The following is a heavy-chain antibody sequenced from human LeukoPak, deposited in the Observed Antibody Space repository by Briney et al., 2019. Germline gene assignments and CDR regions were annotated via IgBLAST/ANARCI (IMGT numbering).Heavy chain of an antibody. Sequence: GASVKVSCKASGYTFTSYDINWVRQATGQGLEWMGWINPNSGGTNYAQKFQGRVTMTRDTSISTAYMELSRLRSDDTAVYYCARVPAAMLGLHAFDIWGQGTMVTVSS. CDR2: INPNSGGT. CDR3: ARVPAAMLGLHAFDI. CDR1: GYTFTSYD. V-gene: IGHV1-2*02. J-gene: IGHJ3*02. D-gene: IGHD2-2*01.